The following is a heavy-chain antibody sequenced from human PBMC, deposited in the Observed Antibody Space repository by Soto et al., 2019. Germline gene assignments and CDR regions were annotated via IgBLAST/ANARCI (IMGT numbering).Heavy chain of an antibody. D-gene: IGHD1-1*01. J-gene: IGHJ5*02. CDR3: AKDRVGRTGYWLDP. CDR1: GFTFSSYA. CDR2: ISGSGGST. V-gene: IGHV3-23*01. Sequence: GGSLRLSCAASGFTFSSYAMIWVRQAPGKGLELVSAISGSGGSTYYADSVKGRFTISRDNSQNTLYLQMNSLRAEDTAVYYCAKDRVGRTGYWLDPWGQGTLVTVSS.